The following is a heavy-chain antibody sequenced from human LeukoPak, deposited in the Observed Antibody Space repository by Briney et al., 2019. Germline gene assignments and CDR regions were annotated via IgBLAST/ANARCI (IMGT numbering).Heavy chain of an antibody. V-gene: IGHV1-46*01. J-gene: IGHJ4*02. CDR1: GYTFTSYY. D-gene: IGHD6-13*01. CDR3: AREIGGLPTRGERQQLVPHYFDS. Sequence: ASVKVSCKASGYTFTSYYIHWVRQAPGQGLEWMGIINPSGGSTSYAQKFQGRVTMTRDTSTSTLYMELSSLRSEDTAVYYCAREIGGLPTRGERQQLVPHYFDSWGQGTLVTVSS. CDR2: INPSGGST.